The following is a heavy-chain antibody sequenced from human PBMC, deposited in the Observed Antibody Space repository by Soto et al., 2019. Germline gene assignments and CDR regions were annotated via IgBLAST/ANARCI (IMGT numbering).Heavy chain of an antibody. D-gene: IGHD1-1*01. V-gene: IGHV4-31*03. Sequence: SETLSLTSTVSDGYISSGGYYWSWIRQHPGKGLEWIGYIYYSGSTYYNPSLKSRVTISVDTSKNQFSLKLSSVTAADTAVYYCARRYGYSFDYWGQGTLVTVSS. CDR2: IYYSGST. CDR1: DGYISSGGYY. CDR3: ARRYGYSFDY. J-gene: IGHJ4*02.